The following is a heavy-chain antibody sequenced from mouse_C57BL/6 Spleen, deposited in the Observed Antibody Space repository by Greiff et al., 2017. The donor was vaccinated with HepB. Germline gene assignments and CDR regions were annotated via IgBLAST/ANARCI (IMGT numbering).Heavy chain of an antibody. J-gene: IGHJ4*01. CDR1: GFTFTDYG. V-gene: IGHV5-17*01. CDR2: ISSGSSNN. CDR3: AKWIYDDFSMDY. Sequence: EVKLLESGGGLVKPGGSLKLSCAASGFTFTDYGMHWVRQTPEQGLEWVAYISSGSSNNYYADTVKGRFTISRDNAKNTLFLQMTSLKSEDTAMYCCAKWIYDDFSMDYWGQGTSVTVSS. D-gene: IGHD2-4*01.